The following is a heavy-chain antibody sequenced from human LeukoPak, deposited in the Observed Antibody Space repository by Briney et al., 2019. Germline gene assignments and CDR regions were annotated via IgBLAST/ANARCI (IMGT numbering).Heavy chain of an antibody. V-gene: IGHV4-59*01. CDR2: IYNSGGT. CDR1: GGSITSSFY. D-gene: IGHD3-16*01. Sequence: SETLSLTCTVSGGSITSSFYWSWIRQSPGKGLEWIGYIYNSGGTKYNPSLKSRLTILVDTSKNQFSLNLSSVTAADTAVYYCARASVLLSADYWGQGTLVTVSS. J-gene: IGHJ4*02. CDR3: ARASVLLSADY.